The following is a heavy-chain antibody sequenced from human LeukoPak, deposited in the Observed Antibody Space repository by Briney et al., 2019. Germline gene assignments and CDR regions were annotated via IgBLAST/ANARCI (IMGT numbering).Heavy chain of an antibody. D-gene: IGHD1-1*01. Sequence: SGPTLVNPTQTLTLTCTFSGFSLSTSGMCANWFRQPPGKALEWLARIDWDDDKYYSTSLKTRLTISKDTSKNQVVLTMTNMDPVDTATYFCARRTRGYHFDDWGQGTLVTVSS. J-gene: IGHJ4*02. CDR1: GFSLSTSGMC. CDR2: IDWDDDK. CDR3: ARRTRGYHFDD. V-gene: IGHV2-70*11.